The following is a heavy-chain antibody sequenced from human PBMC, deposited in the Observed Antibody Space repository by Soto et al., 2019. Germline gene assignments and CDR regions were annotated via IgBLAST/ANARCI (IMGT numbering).Heavy chain of an antibody. V-gene: IGHV5-51*01. CDR1: GFTFSSYS. D-gene: IGHD2-2*01. Sequence: PGESLKISCKASGFTFSSYSLGWVRHMPGKGLQWMGNIFSSDSSAKYSPSSVGQVTISVDRSINTAYLQWSSLKASDTAIYYCGTWRGSSWFDYWGPGTLVTVSS. CDR2: IFSSDSSA. CDR3: GTWRGSSWFDY. J-gene: IGHJ4*02.